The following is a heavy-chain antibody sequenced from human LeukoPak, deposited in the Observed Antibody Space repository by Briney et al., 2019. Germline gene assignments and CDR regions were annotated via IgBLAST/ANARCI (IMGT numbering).Heavy chain of an antibody. D-gene: IGHD1-1*01. J-gene: IGHJ3*02. CDR3: ARARASARTKEDAFDI. CDR2: INPSGGST. V-gene: IGHV1-46*01. CDR1: GYTFTMYY. Sequence: GASVKVSCKASGYTFTMYYMHWVRQAPGQGLEGMGRINPSGGSTSYAQKFQGRVTMTRDTSTSTVYMELSSLRSEDTAVYYCARARASARTKEDAFDIWGQGTMVTVSS.